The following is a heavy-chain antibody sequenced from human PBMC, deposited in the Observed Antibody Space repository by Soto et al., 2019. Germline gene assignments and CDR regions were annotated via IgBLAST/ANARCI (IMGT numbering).Heavy chain of an antibody. CDR2: IIPLFGAG. V-gene: IGHV1-69*01. Sequence: QVQLVQSGAEVKKPGSSVKVSCKASGDTFSSYAINWIRQAPGQGLEWMGGIIPLFGAGNYAQKFQGRVTITADESTSTVYMELSSLRSEDTAVYYCARPGIAVAGRSLFDYWGQGTPVTVSS. J-gene: IGHJ4*02. D-gene: IGHD6-19*01. CDR1: GDTFSSYA. CDR3: ARPGIAVAGRSLFDY.